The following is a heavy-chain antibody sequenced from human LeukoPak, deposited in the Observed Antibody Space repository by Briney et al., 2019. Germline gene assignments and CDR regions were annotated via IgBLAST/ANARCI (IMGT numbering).Heavy chain of an antibody. CDR3: ARDLSYYYGSGSYYFDY. CDR2: FDPEDGET. Sequence: ASVKVSCKVSGYTLTELSMHWVRQAPGKGLEWMGGFDPEDGETIYAQKFQGRVTMTEDTSTDTAYMELSSLRSEDTAVYYCARDLSYYYGSGSYYFDYWGQGTLVTVSS. CDR1: GYTLTELS. J-gene: IGHJ4*02. V-gene: IGHV1-24*01. D-gene: IGHD3-10*01.